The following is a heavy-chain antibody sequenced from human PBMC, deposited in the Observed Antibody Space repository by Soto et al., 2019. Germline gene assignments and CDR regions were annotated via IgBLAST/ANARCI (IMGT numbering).Heavy chain of an antibody. D-gene: IGHD2-15*01. Sequence: QVQLVQSGAEVKKPGSSVKVSCKASGGTFSSYTISWVRQAPGQGLEWRGRIIPILGIANYAQKFQGRVTITADKSTSTAYMELSSLRSEDTAVYYCARDGERGYCSGGSCFWFDPWGQGTLVTVSS. V-gene: IGHV1-69*08. CDR3: ARDGERGYCSGGSCFWFDP. CDR1: GGTFSSYT. CDR2: IIPILGIA. J-gene: IGHJ5*02.